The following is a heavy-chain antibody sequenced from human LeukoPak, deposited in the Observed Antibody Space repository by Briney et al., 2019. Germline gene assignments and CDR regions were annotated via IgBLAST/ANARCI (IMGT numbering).Heavy chain of an antibody. CDR3: ARDRYSSGWPPYYYYGMDV. Sequence: SETLSLTCSVSGDSINSNYWSWIRQSPGKGLEWIGYIYNTGSTNYSPSLKSRVSIMKDTSKNQISLKLGSVTAAGTAVYYCARDRYSSGWPPYYYYGMDVWGQGTTVTVSS. J-gene: IGHJ6*02. CDR2: IYNTGST. V-gene: IGHV4-59*01. CDR1: GDSINSNY. D-gene: IGHD6-19*01.